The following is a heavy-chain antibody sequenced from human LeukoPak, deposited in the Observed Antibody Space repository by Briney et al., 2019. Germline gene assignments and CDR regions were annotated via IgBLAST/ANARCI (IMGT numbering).Heavy chain of an antibody. J-gene: IGHJ4*02. CDR3: TRLSDCTNGVCAIN. CDR1: GFTFSGSA. CDR2: IRRKANSHTT. D-gene: IGHD2-8*01. V-gene: IGHV3-73*01. Sequence: GGSLRLSCAASGFTFSGSAMHWVRQASGKGLEWGGRIRRKANSHTTAYSAPVKGRFTISRDNSKNTAYLQMNSLKTEHTAVYYCTRLSDCTNGVCAINWGQGTLVTVSS.